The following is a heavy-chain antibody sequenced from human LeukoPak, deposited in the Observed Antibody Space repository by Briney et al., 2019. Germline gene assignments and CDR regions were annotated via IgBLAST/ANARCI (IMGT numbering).Heavy chain of an antibody. CDR2: INPNSGGT. V-gene: IGHV1-2*02. J-gene: IGHJ4*02. D-gene: IGHD3-3*01. Sequence: ASVKVSCKASGYTFTGYYMHWVRQAPGQGLEWMGWINPNSGGTNYAQKFQGRVTMTRDTSISTAYMELSRLRSDDTAVYYCARESPQRKYYDFWSGPGYYFDYWGQGTLVTVSS. CDR3: ARESPQRKYYDFWSGPGYYFDY. CDR1: GYTFTGYY.